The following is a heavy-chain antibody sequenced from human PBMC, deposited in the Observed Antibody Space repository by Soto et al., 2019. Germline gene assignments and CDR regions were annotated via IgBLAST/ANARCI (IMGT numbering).Heavy chain of an antibody. J-gene: IGHJ6*02. CDR3: ARDLLHPLPPGHMVRSYYYYGMDV. V-gene: IGHV1-69*01. CDR1: GGTFSSYA. Sequence: QVQLVQSGAEVKKPGSSVKVSCKASGGTFSSYAISWVRQAPGQGLEWMGGIIPSFGTANYAQKFQGRVTITADESTSKAYMELSSLRSEDTAVSYCARDLLHPLPPGHMVRSYYYYGMDVWGQGTTVTVSS. CDR2: IIPSFGTA. D-gene: IGHD3-10*01.